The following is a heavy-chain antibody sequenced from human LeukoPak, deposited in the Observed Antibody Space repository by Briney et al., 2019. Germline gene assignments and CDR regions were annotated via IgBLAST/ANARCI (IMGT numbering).Heavy chain of an antibody. CDR3: ANPHLEQYYYDSSGYSDAFDI. CDR1: GGSFSGYY. Sequence: PSETLSLTCAVYGGSFSGYYWSWIRQPPGKGLEWVSAISGSGGSTYYADSVKGRFTISRDNSKNTLYLQMNSLRAEDTAVYYCANPHLEQYYYDSSGYSDAFDIWGQGTMVTVSS. D-gene: IGHD3-22*01. V-gene: IGHV3-23*01. J-gene: IGHJ3*02. CDR2: ISGSGGST.